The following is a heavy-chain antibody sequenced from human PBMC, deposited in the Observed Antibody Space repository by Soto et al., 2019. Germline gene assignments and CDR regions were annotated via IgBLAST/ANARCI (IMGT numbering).Heavy chain of an antibody. J-gene: IGHJ6*02. CDR3: ARFEGDGSSSGWRYYYYYGMDV. Sequence: ASVKVSCKASGYTFTSYGISWVRQAPGQGLEWMGWISAYNGNTNYAQKFQGRVTMTRDTSISTAYMELSRLRSDDTAVYYCARFEGDGSSSGWRYYYYYGMDVWGQGTTVTVSS. CDR2: ISAYNGNT. D-gene: IGHD6-6*01. CDR1: GYTFTSYG. V-gene: IGHV1-18*04.